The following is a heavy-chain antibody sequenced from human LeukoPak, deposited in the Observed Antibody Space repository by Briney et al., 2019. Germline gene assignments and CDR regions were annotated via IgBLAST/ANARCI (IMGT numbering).Heavy chain of an antibody. V-gene: IGHV3-53*01. CDR1: GIIARNNY. CDR3: ARTGGGNSGPFDY. D-gene: IGHD4-23*01. J-gene: IGHJ4*02. CDR2: IYNGGSI. Sequence: GGSLRLSCVASGIIARNNYMTWVRQAPGKGLEWVSVIYNGGSIYYGDSVKGRFTISADNSRNMVYLQMNGLRAEDTAVYYCARTGGGNSGPFDYWGQGTLVTVS.